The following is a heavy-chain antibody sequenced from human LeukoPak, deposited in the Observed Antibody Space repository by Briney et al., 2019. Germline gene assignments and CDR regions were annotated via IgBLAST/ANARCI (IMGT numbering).Heavy chain of an antibody. D-gene: IGHD1-26*01. CDR2: MNPNSGNT. CDR3: ARGGGAGTNYYYYGMDV. Sequence: ASVKVSCKASGYTSTSYDINWVRQATGQGLEWMGWMNPNSGNTGYAQKFQGRVTMTRNTSISTAYMELSSLRSEDTAVYYCARGGGAGTNYYYYGMDVWGQGTTVTVSS. V-gene: IGHV1-8*01. J-gene: IGHJ6*02. CDR1: GYTSTSYD.